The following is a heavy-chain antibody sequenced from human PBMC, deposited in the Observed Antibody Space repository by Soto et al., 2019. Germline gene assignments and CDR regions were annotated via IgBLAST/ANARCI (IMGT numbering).Heavy chain of an antibody. CDR3: ARDCRLRFLEPPMDV. D-gene: IGHD3-3*01. Sequence: PGGSLRLSCAASGFMFSNYWMSWVRQAPGKGLEWVAIIKQDGSDKYYVDSVKGRFTISRDNAKNSLYLQMNSLRAEDTAVYYCARDCRLRFLEPPMDVWGQGTTVTVSS. V-gene: IGHV3-7*03. CDR1: GFMFSNYW. CDR2: IKQDGSDK. J-gene: IGHJ6*02.